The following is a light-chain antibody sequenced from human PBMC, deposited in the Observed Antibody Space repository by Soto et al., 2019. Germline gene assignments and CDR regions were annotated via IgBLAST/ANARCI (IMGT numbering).Light chain of an antibody. CDR1: QGISSY. CDR3: QQAYSFPIT. V-gene: IGKV1-9*01. Sequence: DIQLTQSPSFLSASVGDRVTITCRASQGISSYLAWYQQKPGKAPKLLIYAASTLQSGVPSRFSGSGSGTEVTLTISSLQPEEFATYYCQQAYSFPITFCQGTHWRL. J-gene: IGKJ5*01. CDR2: AAS.